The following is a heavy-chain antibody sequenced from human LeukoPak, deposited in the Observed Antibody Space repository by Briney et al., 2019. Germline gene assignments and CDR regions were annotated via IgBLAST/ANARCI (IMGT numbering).Heavy chain of an antibody. CDR1: GFTFSNHA. CDR3: AKQATGNYGIYDY. Sequence: PGGSLRLSCAASGFTFSNHAMTWVRQAPGKGLECVSLISGSGGSTHYVDSVKGRFTTSRDNSKNTLYLQMNSLRAEDTAVYYCAKQATGNYGIYDYWGQGTLVTVSS. J-gene: IGHJ4*02. V-gene: IGHV3-23*01. D-gene: IGHD3-9*01. CDR2: ISGSGGST.